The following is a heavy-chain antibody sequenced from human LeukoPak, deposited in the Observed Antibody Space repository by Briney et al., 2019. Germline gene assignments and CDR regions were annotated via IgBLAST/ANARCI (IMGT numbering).Heavy chain of an antibody. Sequence: GGSLRLSCAASGFTFSSYWMSWVRQAPGKGLEWVANIKQDGSEKYYVDSVKGRFTISRDNAKNSLYLQMNSLRAEDTAVYYCARLGSGWSGFYYYYYGMDVRGQGTTVTVSS. CDR3: ARLGSGWSGFYYYYYGMDV. D-gene: IGHD6-19*01. CDR2: IKQDGSEK. J-gene: IGHJ6*02. CDR1: GFTFSSYW. V-gene: IGHV3-7*01.